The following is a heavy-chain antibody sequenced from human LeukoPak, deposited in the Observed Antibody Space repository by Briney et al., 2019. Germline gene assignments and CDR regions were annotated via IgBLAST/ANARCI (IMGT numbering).Heavy chain of an antibody. V-gene: IGHV4-38-2*02. CDR2: IYYSGST. CDR1: GSSISHNYY. J-gene: IGHJ5*02. Sequence: SETLSLTCSVSGSSISHNYYWGWVRQPPGKGLEWIGSIYYSGSTYYNPSLKSRVTISVDTSKNQFSLKLSSVTAADTAVYYCARPVVVVAAPFNWFDPWGQGTLVTVSS. D-gene: IGHD2-15*01. CDR3: ARPVVVVAAPFNWFDP.